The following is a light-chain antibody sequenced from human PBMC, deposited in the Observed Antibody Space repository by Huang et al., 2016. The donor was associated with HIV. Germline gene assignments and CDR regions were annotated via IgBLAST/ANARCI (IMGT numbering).Light chain of an antibody. J-gene: IGKJ1*01. CDR1: QSIGSS. CDR3: QQYKSYSWT. V-gene: IGKV1-5*03. Sequence: DIQMTQSPSTLSASVGDRVTITCRASQSIGSSLAWYQQNPRKAPKLLIYGTSSLESGVPSRFSGSGSGTEFTLTISSLQPDDSASYYCQQYKSYSWTFGQGTKVEIK. CDR2: GTS.